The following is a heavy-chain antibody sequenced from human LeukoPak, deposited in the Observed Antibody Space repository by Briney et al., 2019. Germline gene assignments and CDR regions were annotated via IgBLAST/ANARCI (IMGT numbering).Heavy chain of an antibody. J-gene: IGHJ6*03. CDR2: IYYSGST. D-gene: IGHD3-22*01. Sequence: SETLSLTCTVSGGSISSYYWSWIRQPPGKGLEWIGYIYYSGSTNYNPSLKSRVTISVDTSKNQFSLKLSSVTAADTAVYYCARVGTTYYYDSSGYIRGNYYYYMDVWGKGTTVTVSS. V-gene: IGHV4-59*12. CDR3: ARVGTTYYYDSSGYIRGNYYYYMDV. CDR1: GGSISSYY.